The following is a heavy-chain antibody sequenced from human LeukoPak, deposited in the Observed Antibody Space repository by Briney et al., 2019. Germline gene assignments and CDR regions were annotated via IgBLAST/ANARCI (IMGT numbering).Heavy chain of an antibody. CDR1: GYSFTSYW. CDR3: ARLSGRVVCSAGSCYIDS. CDR2: IYLGDSDT. Sequence: GESLKISCKGSGYSFTSYWIGWVRQMPGKGLEWMGIIYLGDSDTRYSPSFQGQVTISADKSVNTAYLQWSSLKASDTAMYYCARLSGRVVCSAGSCYIDSWGQGTLVTVSS. D-gene: IGHD2-15*01. V-gene: IGHV5-51*01. J-gene: IGHJ4*02.